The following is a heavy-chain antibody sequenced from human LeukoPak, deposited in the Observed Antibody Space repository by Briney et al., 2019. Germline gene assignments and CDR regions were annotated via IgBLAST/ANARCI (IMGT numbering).Heavy chain of an antibody. CDR3: ARGTRYGDYPFDY. CDR2: IYYSRST. CDR1: GGSISSGDYY. Sequence: SETLSLTCTVSGGSISSGDYYWSWIRQPPGKGLEWIGYIYYSRSTYYNPSLKSRVTISVDTSKNQFSLKLSSVTAADTAVYYCARGTRYGDYPFDYWGQGTLVTVSS. V-gene: IGHV4-30-4*08. D-gene: IGHD4-17*01. J-gene: IGHJ4*02.